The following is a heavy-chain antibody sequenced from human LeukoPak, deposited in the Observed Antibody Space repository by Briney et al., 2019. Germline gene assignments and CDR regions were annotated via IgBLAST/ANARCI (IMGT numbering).Heavy chain of an antibody. Sequence: GGSLRLSCAASGFTFSSYSMNWVRQAPGKGLEWVSSISSSSSYIYYADSVKGRFTISRDNAKNSLYLQMDSLRAEDTALYYCAKDSTGLERRKGYFDYWGQGTLVTVSS. J-gene: IGHJ4*02. CDR1: GFTFSSYS. D-gene: IGHD1-1*01. V-gene: IGHV3-21*04. CDR3: AKDSTGLERRKGYFDY. CDR2: ISSSSSYI.